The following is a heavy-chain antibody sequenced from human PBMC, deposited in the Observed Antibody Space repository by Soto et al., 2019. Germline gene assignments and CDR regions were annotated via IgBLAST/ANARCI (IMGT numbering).Heavy chain of an antibody. J-gene: IGHJ6*02. V-gene: IGHV3-13*01. CDR3: ARDRGYNWNSADGLFYYYYYGMDV. CDR1: GFTFSSYD. D-gene: IGHD1-7*01. Sequence: GGSLRLSCAASGFTFSSYDMHWVRQATGKGLEWVSAIGTAGDTYYPGSVKGRFTISRENAKNSLYLQMNSLRAEDTAVYYCARDRGYNWNSADGLFYYYYYGMDVWGQGTTVTVSS. CDR2: IGTAGDT.